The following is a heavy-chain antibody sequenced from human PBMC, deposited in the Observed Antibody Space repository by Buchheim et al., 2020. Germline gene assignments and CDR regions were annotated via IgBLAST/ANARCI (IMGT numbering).Heavy chain of an antibody. CDR3: AKDVGGIDKYSSSWSYFDY. J-gene: IGHJ4*02. V-gene: IGHV3-30*18. CDR1: GFIFSSYG. Sequence: QVQLVESGGGVVQSGRSLRLSCAASGFIFSSYGLHWVRQAPGKGLEWVAVISYDGSNKYYADSVKGRFTISRDNSKTTLYLQMNSLRAEDTAVYYCAKDVGGIDKYSSSWSYFDYWGQGTL. D-gene: IGHD6-13*01. CDR2: ISYDGSNK.